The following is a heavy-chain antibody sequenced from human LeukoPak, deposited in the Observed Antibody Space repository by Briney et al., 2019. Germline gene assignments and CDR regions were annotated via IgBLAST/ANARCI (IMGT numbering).Heavy chain of an antibody. V-gene: IGHV3-21*01. Sequence: GGSLRLSCAASGFTFSGYSMNWVRQAPGKGLEWLSSISSSSSYIYYADSVKGRFTISRDNAKNSLYLQMNSLRAEDTAVYYCARDPGIVGATDAFDIWGQGTMVTVSS. CDR3: ARDPGIVGATDAFDI. J-gene: IGHJ3*02. CDR1: GFTFSGYS. CDR2: ISSSSSYI. D-gene: IGHD1-26*01.